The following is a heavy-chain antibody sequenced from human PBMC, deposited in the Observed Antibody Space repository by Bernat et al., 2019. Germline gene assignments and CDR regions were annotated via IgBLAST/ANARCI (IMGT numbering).Heavy chain of an antibody. Sequence: EVQLVESGGGLVKPGGSLRLSCAASGFTFSSYSMNWVRQAPGKGLEWVSLISGDGGSTYYADSVKGRFTISRDNSKNSLYLQMNSLRTEDTALYYCASISLYSGYDLGAFDIWGQGTMVTVSS. D-gene: IGHD5-12*01. CDR1: GFTFSSYS. V-gene: IGHV3-43*02. CDR2: ISGDGGST. J-gene: IGHJ3*02. CDR3: ASISLYSGYDLGAFDI.